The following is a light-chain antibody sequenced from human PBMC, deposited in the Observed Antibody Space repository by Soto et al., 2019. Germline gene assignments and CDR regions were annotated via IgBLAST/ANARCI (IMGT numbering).Light chain of an antibody. CDR1: QSLLHSTGYNY. CDR3: MQVLQTPVT. CDR2: LGS. Sequence: DIVMTQSPLSLPVTPGEPASISCRSSQSLLHSTGYNYLVWYLQKPGQSPQLLIQLGSMRASGDPDRFTGSGSGTDFTQKTSRVEAEDVGVYYCMQVLQTPVTFGPGTKVEI. V-gene: IGKV2-28*01. J-gene: IGKJ3*01.